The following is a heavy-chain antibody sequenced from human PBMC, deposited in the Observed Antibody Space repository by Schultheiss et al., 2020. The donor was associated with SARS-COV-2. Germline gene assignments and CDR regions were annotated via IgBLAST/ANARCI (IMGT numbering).Heavy chain of an antibody. Sequence: GGSLRLSCAASGFAFSSYALHWVRRAPGKGLEWVSAIGTGGDTYYADSVMGRFTISRDNAKNSLYLQMNSLRAEDTAVYYCARWRVSRGLTTRHYFDYWGQGTLVTVSS. CDR3: ARWRVSRGLTTRHYFDY. J-gene: IGHJ4*02. CDR2: IGTGGDT. V-gene: IGHV3-47*01. CDR1: GFAFSSYA. D-gene: IGHD1-1*01.